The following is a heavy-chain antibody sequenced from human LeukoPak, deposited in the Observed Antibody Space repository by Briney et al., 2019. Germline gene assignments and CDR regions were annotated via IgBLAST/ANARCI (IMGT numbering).Heavy chain of an antibody. D-gene: IGHD6-13*01. Sequence: GASVKVSCKASGYTFTSYYMHWVRQAPGQGLEWMGIINPSGGSTSYAQKFQGRVTMTRDTSTSTAYMELSSLRSEDTAVYYCATGYSSWYGDYWGQGTLVTVSA. J-gene: IGHJ4*02. V-gene: IGHV1-46*01. CDR2: INPSGGST. CDR3: ATGYSSWYGDY. CDR1: GYTFTSYY.